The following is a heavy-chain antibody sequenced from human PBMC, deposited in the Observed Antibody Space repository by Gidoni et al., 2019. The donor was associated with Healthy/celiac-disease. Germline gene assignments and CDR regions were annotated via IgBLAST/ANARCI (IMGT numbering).Heavy chain of an antibody. J-gene: IGHJ4*02. CDR1: GYSLTRYW. CDR2: IFPGDSDT. D-gene: IGHD2-21*01. V-gene: IGHV5-51*01. Sequence: QLLQSGAEVTKPGESLNISCTGSGYSLTRYWIGWVRHMPGKALELMGIIFPGDSDTRYSPSFQGQVTISADKSISTAYLQWSSLKASDTAMYYCATHAYCGGDCHTSFDYWGQGTLVTVSS. CDR3: ATHAYCGGDCHTSFDY.